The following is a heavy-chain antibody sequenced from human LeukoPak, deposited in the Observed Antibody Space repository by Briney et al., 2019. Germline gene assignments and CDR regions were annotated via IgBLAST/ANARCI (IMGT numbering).Heavy chain of an antibody. CDR1: GGSFSGYY. D-gene: IGHD3-22*01. Sequence: SETLSLTCAAYGGSFSGYYWSWIRQPPGKGLEWIGEINHSGSTNYNPSLKSRVTISVDTSKNQFSLKLSSVTAADTAVYYCARGRLLYDSSGYQYYWGQGTLVTVSS. J-gene: IGHJ4*02. CDR3: ARGRLLYDSSGYQYY. CDR2: INHSGST. V-gene: IGHV4-34*01.